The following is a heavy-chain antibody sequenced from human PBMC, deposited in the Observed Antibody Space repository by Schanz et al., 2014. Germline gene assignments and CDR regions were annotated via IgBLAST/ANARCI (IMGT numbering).Heavy chain of an antibody. V-gene: IGHV3-66*04. D-gene: IGHD3-16*01. CDR1: GFIVRSNY. J-gene: IGHJ6*02. CDR3: ARHGGIPYYPMDV. CDR2: AHPGGST. Sequence: EVQLLESGGGLVQPGGSLRLSCAVSGFIVRSNYMTWVRQAPGKGLEWVSFAHPGGSTYYPDSVKGRFTISRDNSKNTVYIQMNSLRAEDTAVYYCARHGGIPYYPMDVWGQGTTVTVSS.